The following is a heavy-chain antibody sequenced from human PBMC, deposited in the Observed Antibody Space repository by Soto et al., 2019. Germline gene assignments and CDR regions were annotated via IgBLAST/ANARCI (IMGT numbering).Heavy chain of an antibody. J-gene: IGHJ1*01. V-gene: IGHV5-51*01. CDR3: ARKGSSRNGIWGERTEYWQH. Sequence: SDSLFTGDWIGSARPLPGQGLEVMGNISTGDSDTRYSPSFQGEVTISADKATSTAYLLWSSLKASDTAMYYCARKGSSRNGIWGERTEYWQHWGQGTLVIFS. D-gene: IGHD3-16*01. CDR1: DSLFTGDW. CDR2: ISTGDSDT.